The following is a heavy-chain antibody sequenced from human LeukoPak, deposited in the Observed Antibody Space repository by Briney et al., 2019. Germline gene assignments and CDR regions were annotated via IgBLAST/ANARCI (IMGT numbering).Heavy chain of an antibody. V-gene: IGHV4-34*01. CDR1: GGSFSGYY. D-gene: IGHD3-22*01. CDR3: ARGPNEYYYDSSGYYPY. Sequence: PSETLSLTCAVYGGSFSGYYWSWIRQPPGKGLEWIGEINHSGSTNYNPSLKSRVTISVDTSKNQFSLKLSSVTAADTAVYYCARGPNEYYYDSSGYYPYWGQGTLVTVS. CDR2: INHSGST. J-gene: IGHJ4*02.